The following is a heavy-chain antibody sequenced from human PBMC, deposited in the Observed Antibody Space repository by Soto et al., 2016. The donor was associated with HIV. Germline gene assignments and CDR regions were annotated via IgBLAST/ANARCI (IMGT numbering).Heavy chain of an antibody. Sequence: QVQLVQSGAEVKKPGSSVKVSCKASGGTFSSYAISWVRQAPGQGLEWMGGIIPILGIVNYAQRFQGRVTITADKSTSTAYMELTRLRSEDTAVYYCARPSRYCSTTSCYGEYHFDYWGQGTLVTVSS. V-gene: IGHV1-69*09. CDR2: IIPILGIV. CDR1: GGTFSSYA. CDR3: ARPSRYCSTTSCYGEYHFDY. J-gene: IGHJ4*02. D-gene: IGHD2-2*01.